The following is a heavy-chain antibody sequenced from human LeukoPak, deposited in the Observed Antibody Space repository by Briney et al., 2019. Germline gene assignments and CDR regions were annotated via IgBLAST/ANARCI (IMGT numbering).Heavy chain of an antibody. Sequence: ASVKVSCKASGYTFTSYGISWVRQAPGQGLEWMGWISAYNGNTNYAQKLQGRVTMTTDTSTSTAYMELRSLRSDDTAVYYCARGDYGDYPYYYYGMDVWGQGTTVTVS. J-gene: IGHJ6*02. V-gene: IGHV1-18*01. D-gene: IGHD4-17*01. CDR3: ARGDYGDYPYYYYGMDV. CDR2: ISAYNGNT. CDR1: GYTFTSYG.